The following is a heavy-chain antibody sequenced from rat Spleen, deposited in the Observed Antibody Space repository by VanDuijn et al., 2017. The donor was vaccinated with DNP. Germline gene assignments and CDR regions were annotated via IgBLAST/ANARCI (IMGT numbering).Heavy chain of an antibody. J-gene: IGHJ3*01. Sequence: EVQLVESDGGLVQPGRSLELSCAASGFTFSDYYMAWVRQAPTKGLEWVATISYDGRSIYYRDSVKGRFTISRDNAKSTLYLQMDSLRSEDTATYYCARVWEPWGQGTLVTVSS. CDR2: ISYDGRSI. V-gene: IGHV5-29*01. CDR1: GFTFSDYY. CDR3: ARVWEP. D-gene: IGHD1-3*01.